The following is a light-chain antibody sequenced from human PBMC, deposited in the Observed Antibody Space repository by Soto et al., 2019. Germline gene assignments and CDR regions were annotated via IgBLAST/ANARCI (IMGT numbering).Light chain of an antibody. CDR1: QSIRYY. CDR2: GAS. Sequence: DIQLTQSPPTLSASVGDRVTITCRASQSIRYYLAWYQQLPGKAPKLLIYGASSLQSGVPSRFSGSGFGTEFSLTISSLQPDDFAPYFCQHHNSYSQTCGQGIKVEIK. J-gene: IGKJ1*01. V-gene: IGKV1-5*01. CDR3: QHHNSYSQT.